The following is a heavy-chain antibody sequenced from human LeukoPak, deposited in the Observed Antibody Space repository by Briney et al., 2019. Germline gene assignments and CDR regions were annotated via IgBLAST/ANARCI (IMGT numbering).Heavy chain of an antibody. J-gene: IGHJ4*02. CDR1: GFTFRSYG. CDR3: ARAQRGGNSMAGFDY. D-gene: IGHD4-23*01. CDR2: IKQDGSEK. Sequence: GGSLRLSCAASGFTFRSYGMNWVRQAPGKGLEWVANIKQDGSEKYYVDSVKGRFTISRDNAKNSLYLQMNSLRAEDTAVYYCARAQRGGNSMAGFDYWGQGTLVTVSS. V-gene: IGHV3-7*01.